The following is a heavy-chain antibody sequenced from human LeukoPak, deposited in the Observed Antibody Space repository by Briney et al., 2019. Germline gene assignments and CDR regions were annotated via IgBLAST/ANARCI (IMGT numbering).Heavy chain of an antibody. Sequence: PSETLSLTCTVSGGSISSYYWSWIRQPPGKGLEWIGEIDHSGSTNYNPSLKSRVIISVDASKTQLSLKLSSVTAADTAVYYCARAASIAVTGTFWFDPWGQGTLVIVSS. J-gene: IGHJ5*02. V-gene: IGHV4-34*01. CDR2: IDHSGST. CDR1: GGSISSYY. CDR3: ARAASIAVTGTFWFDP. D-gene: IGHD6-19*01.